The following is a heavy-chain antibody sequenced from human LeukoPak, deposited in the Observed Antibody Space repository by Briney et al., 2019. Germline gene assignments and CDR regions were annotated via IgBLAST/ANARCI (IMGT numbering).Heavy chain of an antibody. D-gene: IGHD3-22*01. CDR2: IWYDGSNK. V-gene: IGHV3-33*08. CDR1: GFTFSSYA. CDR3: AREEYYYDSSGYYYYYGMDV. Sequence: PGRSLRLSCAASGFTFSSYAMHWVRQAPGKGLEWVAVIWYDGSNKYYADSVKGRFTISRDNSKNTLYLQMNSLRAEDTAVYYCAREEYYYDSSGYYYYYGMDVWGQGTTVTVSS. J-gene: IGHJ6*02.